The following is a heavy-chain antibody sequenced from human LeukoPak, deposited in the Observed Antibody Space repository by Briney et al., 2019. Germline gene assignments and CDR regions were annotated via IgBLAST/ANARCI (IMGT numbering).Heavy chain of an antibody. CDR2: IIPIFGTA. V-gene: IGHV1-69*01. Sequence: SVKVSCKASGGTFSSYAISWVRQAPGQGLEWMGGIIPIFGTANYAQKFQGRVTITADESTSTAYMELSSLRSEDTAVYYCASWEKDCSGGSCYLRPYYYGMDVWGQGTTVTVSS. CDR1: GGTFSSYA. D-gene: IGHD2-15*01. J-gene: IGHJ6*02. CDR3: ASWEKDCSGGSCYLRPYYYGMDV.